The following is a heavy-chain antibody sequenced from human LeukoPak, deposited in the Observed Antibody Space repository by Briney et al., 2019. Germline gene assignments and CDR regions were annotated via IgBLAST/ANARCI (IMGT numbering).Heavy chain of an antibody. CDR3: ARRVDSYWFFDY. Sequence: LRESLKISCKGSGYSFTNYWIGWVRQMPGKGLEWMGIIYPGDSDTRYIPSFQGQVTISADKSINTAYLQWSSLKASDTAMYYCARRVDSYWFFDYWGQGTLVTVSS. CDR1: GYSFTNYW. D-gene: IGHD1-26*01. V-gene: IGHV5-51*01. J-gene: IGHJ4*02. CDR2: IYPGDSDT.